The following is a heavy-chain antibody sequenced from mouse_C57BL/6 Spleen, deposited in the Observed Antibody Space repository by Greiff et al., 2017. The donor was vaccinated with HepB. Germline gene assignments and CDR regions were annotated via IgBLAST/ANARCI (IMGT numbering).Heavy chain of an antibody. Sequence: QVQLQQSGAELARPGASVKLSCKASGYTFTSYGISWVKQRTGQGLEWIGEIYPRSGNTYYNEKFKGKATLTADKSSSTAYMELRSLTSEESAVYFCASYYDYDDEYYFDYWGQGTALTDSS. V-gene: IGHV1-81*01. CDR2: IYPRSGNT. D-gene: IGHD2-4*01. J-gene: IGHJ2*01. CDR1: GYTFTSYG. CDR3: ASYYDYDDEYYFDY.